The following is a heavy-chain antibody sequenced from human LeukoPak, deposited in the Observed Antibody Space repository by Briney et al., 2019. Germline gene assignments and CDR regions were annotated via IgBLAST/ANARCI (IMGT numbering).Heavy chain of an antibody. CDR1: GFTFTNHG. V-gene: IGHV3-30*03. CDR2: ISYDGRKE. J-gene: IGHJ4*02. D-gene: IGHD3-10*01. CDR3: ARGPFGESDY. Sequence: GGSLRLSCAGSGFTFTNHGMHRVRQPPGKGLEWVALISYDGRKEYYADSVKGRFTISRDNSKNTVILQMNSLRVEDTAVYYCARGPFGESDYWGQGTLVTVSS.